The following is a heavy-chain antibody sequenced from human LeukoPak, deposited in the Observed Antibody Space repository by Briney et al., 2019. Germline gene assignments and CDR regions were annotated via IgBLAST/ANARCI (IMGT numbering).Heavy chain of an antibody. V-gene: IGHV3-74*01. CDR2: INHDGSDT. CDR1: GFTFKLYW. J-gene: IGHJ6*02. Sequence: GGSLRLSCAASGFTFKLYWMHWVRQVPGRGPVWVSRINHDGSDTIYADSVRGRFTISRDNSKNTLYLQMNSLRAEDTAVYYCASESSSGWFSSPYYYGMDVWGQGTTVTVSS. D-gene: IGHD6-19*01. CDR3: ASESSSGWFSSPYYYGMDV.